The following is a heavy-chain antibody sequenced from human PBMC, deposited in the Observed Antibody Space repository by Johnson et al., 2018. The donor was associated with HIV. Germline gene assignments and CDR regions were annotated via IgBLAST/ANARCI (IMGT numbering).Heavy chain of an antibody. V-gene: IGHV3-74*01. CDR3: GRRDSGSLSFDL. J-gene: IGHJ3*01. CDR2: INSDGSIS. D-gene: IGHD1-26*01. CDR1: GFTFSTYW. Sequence: VQLVESGGGLVQPGGSLRLSCAASGFTFSTYWMHWVRQGPGKGLVWVSRINSDGSISTYADPVQGRFTISRDNAKNSLYLQMNSLRVEDTAVWYCGRRDSGSLSFDLWGQGTMVTVSS.